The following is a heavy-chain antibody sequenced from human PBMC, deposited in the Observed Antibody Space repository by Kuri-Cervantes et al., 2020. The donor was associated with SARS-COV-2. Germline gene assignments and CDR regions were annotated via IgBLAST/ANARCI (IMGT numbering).Heavy chain of an antibody. Sequence: GESLKISCAASGFTFSSYAMSWVRQAPGKGLEWVSAISGSGGSTYYADSAKGRFTISRDNSKNTLYLQMNSLRAEDTAVYYCARIGGRTAMVFDYWGQGTLVTVSS. D-gene: IGHD5-18*01. CDR2: ISGSGGST. CDR3: ARIGGRTAMVFDY. CDR1: GFTFSSYA. J-gene: IGHJ4*02. V-gene: IGHV3-23*01.